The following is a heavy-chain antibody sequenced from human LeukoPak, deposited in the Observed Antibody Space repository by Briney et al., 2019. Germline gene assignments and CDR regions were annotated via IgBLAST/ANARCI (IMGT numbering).Heavy chain of an antibody. D-gene: IGHD5-18*01. Sequence: GGSLRLSCGASGFTLGDYGMAWVRHATGKGGEGGGGIFRRGARTKYARSVGGRFSICRDNAKESVYLEVYGLRAEEAALLYCARDASRLAGNIPGYTDIMRLGTFDLCGQGTVVTVSS. CDR3: ARDASRLAGNIPGYTDIMRLGTFDL. J-gene: IGHJ3*01. CDR2: IFRRGART. V-gene: IGHV3-20*04. CDR1: GFTLGDYG.